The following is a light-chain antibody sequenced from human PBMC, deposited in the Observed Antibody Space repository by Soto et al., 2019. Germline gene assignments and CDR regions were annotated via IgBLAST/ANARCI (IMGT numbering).Light chain of an antibody. CDR3: SSYTSSSTYV. V-gene: IGLV2-14*03. Sequence: QSALTQPASVSGSPGQSIAISCTGTSSDVGYYNYVSWYQQHPGKAPKVMIYGVNNRPSGVSDRFSGSKSGNTASLTISGLQAEDEADYYCSSYTSSSTYVFGTGTQLTVL. CDR2: GVN. J-gene: IGLJ1*01. CDR1: SSDVGYYNY.